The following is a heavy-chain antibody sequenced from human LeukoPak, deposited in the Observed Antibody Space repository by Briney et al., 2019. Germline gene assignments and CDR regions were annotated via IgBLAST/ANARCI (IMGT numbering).Heavy chain of an antibody. V-gene: IGHV4-34*01. J-gene: IGHJ4*02. CDR1: GGSISDYY. CDR3: TRGNILSGYCFDF. D-gene: IGHD3-9*01. CDR2: IHYTGAT. Sequence: SETLSLTCAVYGGSISDYYWSWIRQPPGKGLEWVGEIHYTGATSYNPSLKSRATISIETSKNQVSLKLSSVTAADTAVYYCTRGNILSGYCFDFWGQGALVTVSS.